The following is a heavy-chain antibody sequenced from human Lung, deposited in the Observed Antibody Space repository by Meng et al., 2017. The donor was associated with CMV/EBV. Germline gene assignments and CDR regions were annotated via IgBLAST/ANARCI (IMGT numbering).Heavy chain of an antibody. Sequence: VQFRGPAPVPVKPSATLSLSCDVPGDHITNHNGWAGVREPPGKGLEWIGEIPHRGSSAYNPSLKSRVSMSIDKSKNQFSPKLTSVTAADTAVYHCLRRSGGSVWGQGTLVTVSS. V-gene: IGHV4-4*02. CDR1: GDHITNHNG. CDR3: LRRSGGSV. J-gene: IGHJ1*01. CDR2: IPHRGSS. D-gene: IGHD3-10*01.